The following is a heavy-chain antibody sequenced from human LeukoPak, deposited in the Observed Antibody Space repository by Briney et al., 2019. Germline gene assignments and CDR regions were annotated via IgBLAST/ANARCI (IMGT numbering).Heavy chain of an antibody. CDR1: GFPLRSYG. V-gene: IGHV3-23*01. CDR2: ISGSDGST. J-gene: IGHJ4*02. Sequence: PGGSLRLYCAASGFPLRSYGMSWVRQAPGKGLEWVSAISGSDGSTYYTDSVKGRFTISRDNSRNTLYLQLNSLRAEDTAVYYCAKEEYSRSLLTLDYWGQGTLVTVSS. CDR3: AKEEYSRSLLTLDY. D-gene: IGHD1-26*01.